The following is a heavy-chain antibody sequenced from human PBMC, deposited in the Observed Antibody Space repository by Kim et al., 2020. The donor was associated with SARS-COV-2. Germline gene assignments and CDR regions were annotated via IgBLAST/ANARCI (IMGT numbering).Heavy chain of an antibody. CDR3: AKESTAFGYSSSWAPGDY. D-gene: IGHD6-13*01. CDR1: GFTFSSYG. CDR2: ISYDGSNK. Sequence: GGSLRLSCAVSGFTFSSYGMHWVRQAPGKGLEWVAVISYDGSNKYYADSVKGRFTISRDNSKNTLYLQMNSLRAEDTAVYYCAKESTAFGYSSSWAPGDYWGQGTLVTVSS. V-gene: IGHV3-30*18. J-gene: IGHJ4*02.